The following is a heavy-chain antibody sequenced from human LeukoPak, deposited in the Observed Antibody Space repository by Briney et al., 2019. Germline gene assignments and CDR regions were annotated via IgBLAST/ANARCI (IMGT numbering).Heavy chain of an antibody. V-gene: IGHV3-23*01. CDR2: ISGGDIVT. CDR1: GFTFSSYA. CDR3: AKDRAVAAVSDY. D-gene: IGHD6-13*01. J-gene: IGHJ4*02. Sequence: GGSLRLSCAASGFTFSSYAMGWVRQAPGRGLEWVSGISGGDIVTYYADSVKGRFTISRDNSKNTLYLQMHSLRAEDTAVYYCAKDRAVAAVSDYWGQGTLVTVSS.